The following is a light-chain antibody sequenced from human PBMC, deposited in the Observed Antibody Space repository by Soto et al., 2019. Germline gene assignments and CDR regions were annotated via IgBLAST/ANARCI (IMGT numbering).Light chain of an antibody. J-gene: IGLJ7*01. CDR3: AAWDDSLNGAV. V-gene: IGLV1-44*01. Sequence: QSVLTQPPSASGTPGQRVTISCSGSSSNIGSNTVNWFRQLPGTDPELLIYSNDQRPSGVPDRFSGSKSGTSASLAISGLQSEDEADYYCAAWDDSLNGAVFGGGTKLTVL. CDR2: SND. CDR1: SSNIGSNT.